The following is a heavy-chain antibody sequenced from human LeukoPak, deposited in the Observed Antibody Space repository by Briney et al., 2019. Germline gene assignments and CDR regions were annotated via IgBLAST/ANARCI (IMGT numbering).Heavy chain of an antibody. J-gene: IGHJ6*03. V-gene: IGHV3-23*01. CDR3: ARSDTAMIDYYYYMDV. Sequence: GGSLRLSCAASGFTFSSYAMSWVRQAPGKGLEWVSLISGSGGSTYYADSVKGRFTISRDNSKNTLYLQMNSLRAEDTAVYYCARSDTAMIDYYYYMDVWGKGTTVTVSS. CDR1: GFTFSSYA. D-gene: IGHD5-18*01. CDR2: ISGSGGST.